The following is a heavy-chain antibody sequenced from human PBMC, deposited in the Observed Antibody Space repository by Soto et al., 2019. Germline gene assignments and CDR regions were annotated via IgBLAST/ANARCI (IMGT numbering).Heavy chain of an antibody. Sequence: GGSLRLSCTASGFTFSSYGMNCVRQAPGKGLEWVSSISSSSSTIYYADSVRGRFTISRDNAKNSLYLQMNSLRDEDTAVYYCAREISVAGGHFDYWGQGTLVTVSS. CDR3: AREISVAGGHFDY. D-gene: IGHD6-19*01. J-gene: IGHJ4*02. CDR1: GFTFSSYG. V-gene: IGHV3-48*02. CDR2: ISSSSSTI.